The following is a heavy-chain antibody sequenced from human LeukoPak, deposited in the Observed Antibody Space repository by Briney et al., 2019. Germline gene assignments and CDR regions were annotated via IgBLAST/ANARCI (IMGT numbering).Heavy chain of an antibody. J-gene: IGHJ3*02. V-gene: IGHV3-23*01. CDR3: AKSLRAAAGTGAFDI. CDR2: FRASDDTT. CDR1: GFTFSNYD. D-gene: IGHD6-13*01. Sequence: PGGSLRLSCAASGFTFSNYDMSWVRQAPGKGLEWVSSFRASDDTTYYADSVKGRFTISRDNSKNKLYLQMNSLRVEDTAVYYCAKSLRAAAGTGAFDIWGQGTMVTVSS.